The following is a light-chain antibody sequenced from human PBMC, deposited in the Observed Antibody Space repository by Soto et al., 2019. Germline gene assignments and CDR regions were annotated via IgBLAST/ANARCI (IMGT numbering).Light chain of an antibody. CDR1: SGSIASNY. J-gene: IGLJ2*01. CDR3: QSYDSGVV. Sequence: NFMLTQPHSVSESPGKTVTISCTRSSGSIASNYVQWYQQRPGSAPTTVIYEDNQRPSGVPDRFSGSIDSSSNSASLTISGLKTEDEADYSCQSYDSGVVFGGGTKVTVL. CDR2: EDN. V-gene: IGLV6-57*04.